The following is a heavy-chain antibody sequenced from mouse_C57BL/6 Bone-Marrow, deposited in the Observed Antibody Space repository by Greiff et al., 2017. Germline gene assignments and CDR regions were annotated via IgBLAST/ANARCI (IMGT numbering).Heavy chain of an antibody. CDR3: TIATVVYWYFDV. Sequence: VQLQQSGAELVRPGASVKLSCTASGFNIKDYYMHWVKQRPEQGLEWIGRIDPEDGDTEYAPKFQGKATMTADTSSNTAYLQLSSLTSEDTAVYYCTIATVVYWYFDVWGTETTVTAAS. V-gene: IGHV14-1*01. CDR1: GFNIKDYY. J-gene: IGHJ1*03. CDR2: IDPEDGDT. D-gene: IGHD1-1*01.